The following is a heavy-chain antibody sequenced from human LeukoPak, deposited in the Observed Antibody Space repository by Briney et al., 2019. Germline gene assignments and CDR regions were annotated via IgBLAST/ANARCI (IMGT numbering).Heavy chain of an antibody. V-gene: IGHV3-7*01. CDR3: ARDPEDYYDSSAYYDGFDM. Sequence: GGSLRLSCAASGFTFSSYAMSWVRQAPGKGLEWVANIKHDGSVQYCVDSVKGRFTISRDNAKNSLYLQMNSLRAEDTAVYYCARDPEDYYDSSAYYDGFDMWGQGTMVTVSS. CDR2: IKHDGSVQ. J-gene: IGHJ3*02. D-gene: IGHD3-22*01. CDR1: GFTFSSYA.